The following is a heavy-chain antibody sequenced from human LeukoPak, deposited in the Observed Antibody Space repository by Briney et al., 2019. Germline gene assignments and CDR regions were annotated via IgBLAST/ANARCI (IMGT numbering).Heavy chain of an antibody. D-gene: IGHD2-2*01. V-gene: IGHV1-69*01. CDR3: AREVRDIVVVPAAKYYYYYGMDV. J-gene: IGHJ6*04. Sequence: SVKVSCKASGGTFSGYAISWVRQAPGQGLEWMGGIIPIFGTANYAQKFQGRVTITADESTSTAYMELSSLRSEDTAVYYCAREVRDIVVVPAAKYYYYYGMDVWGKGTTVTVSS. CDR1: GGTFSGYA. CDR2: IIPIFGTA.